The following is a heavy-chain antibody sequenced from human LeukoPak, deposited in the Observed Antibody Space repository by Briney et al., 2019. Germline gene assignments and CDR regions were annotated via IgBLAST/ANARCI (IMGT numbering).Heavy chain of an antibody. J-gene: IGHJ6*02. Sequence: GGSLRLSCAASGFTFTTYWMHWVRKAPGKGLVWVSHINSDGSITSYADSVKGRFTISRDNAKNTLYLQTNSLRAEDTAVYYCARDAVDTANAVWGQGTTVTVSS. CDR3: ARDAVDTANAV. V-gene: IGHV3-74*01. D-gene: IGHD5-18*01. CDR2: INSDGSIT. CDR1: GFTFTTYW.